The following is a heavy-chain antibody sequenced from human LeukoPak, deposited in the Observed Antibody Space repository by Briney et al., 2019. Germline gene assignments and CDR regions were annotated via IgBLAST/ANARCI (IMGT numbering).Heavy chain of an antibody. CDR1: GYNSTSYE. J-gene: IGHJ6*03. CDR3: AGGRRWSGYYYYYYYMDV. V-gene: IGHV1-8*01. D-gene: IGHD3-3*01. Sequence: ASVKVSCKASGYNSTSYEINWVRQATGQGLGWMGWMIPNSGNTGYAQKFQGRVTMTRNTSISTVYMELSSLRADDTAVYYCAGGRRWSGYYYYYYYMDVWGKGTTVTVSS. CDR2: MIPNSGNT.